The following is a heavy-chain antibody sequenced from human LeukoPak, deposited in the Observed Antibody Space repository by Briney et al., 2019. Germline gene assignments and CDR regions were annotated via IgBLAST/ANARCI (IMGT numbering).Heavy chain of an antibody. CDR2: INTDNGNT. J-gene: IGHJ4*02. CDR3: ARDALGDYYFDY. Sequence: ASVKVSCKASGYTFTHYAVHWVRQAPGQRLEWMGRINTDNGNTKYSQKFQGRVTITRDTSASTAYMELRSLRSEDTAVYYCARDALGDYYFDYWGQGTLVTVSS. V-gene: IGHV1-3*04. CDR1: GYTFTHYA.